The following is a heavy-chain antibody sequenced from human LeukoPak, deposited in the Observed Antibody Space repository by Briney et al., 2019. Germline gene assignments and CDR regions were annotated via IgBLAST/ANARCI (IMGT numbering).Heavy chain of an antibody. V-gene: IGHV3-21*01. Sequence: GGSLRLSCVASGFTFSIYSKNWVRQAPGKGLEWVSSIGGSSSSLYYAESVKGRFTISRDNARNSLYLQMNSLRAEDTAVYYCAKEAGQDFGALDAFDVWGQGTMVTVSS. CDR3: AKEAGQDFGALDAFDV. J-gene: IGHJ3*01. D-gene: IGHD4-17*01. CDR1: GFTFSIYS. CDR2: IGGSSSSL.